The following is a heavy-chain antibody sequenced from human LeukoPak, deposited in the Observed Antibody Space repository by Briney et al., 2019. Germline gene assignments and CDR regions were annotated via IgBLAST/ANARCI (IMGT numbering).Heavy chain of an antibody. Sequence: GGSLRLSCAASGFTFSSYAMTWVRQAPGKGLEWVSAIGGSGDNTYYADSVRGRFTISRDNSKNTLYLQMNSLRAEDTAIYYWAKNGGDSYGTGHFDYWGQGTLVTVSS. V-gene: IGHV3-23*01. CDR3: AKNGGDSYGTGHFDY. CDR1: GFTFSSYA. CDR2: IGGSGDNT. D-gene: IGHD5-18*01. J-gene: IGHJ4*02.